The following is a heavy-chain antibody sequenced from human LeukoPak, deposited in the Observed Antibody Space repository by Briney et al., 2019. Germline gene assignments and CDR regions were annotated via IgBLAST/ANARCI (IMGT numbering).Heavy chain of an antibody. CDR2: IYPGDSDT. D-gene: IGHD5-24*01. V-gene: IGHV5-51*01. J-gene: IGHJ3*02. Sequence: GASLKISCKGSGYSFTSYWIGWVRQLPGKRLELMGIIYPGDSDTRYSPSFQGQVTISADKSISTAYLQWSSLKASDTAMYYCARRRGRWLHPPWRAFDIWGQGTMVTVSS. CDR3: ARRRGRWLHPPWRAFDI. CDR1: GYSFTSYW.